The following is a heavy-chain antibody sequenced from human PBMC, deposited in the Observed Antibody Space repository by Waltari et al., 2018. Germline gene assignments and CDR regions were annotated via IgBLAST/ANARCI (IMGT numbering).Heavy chain of an antibody. D-gene: IGHD4-17*01. V-gene: IGHV3-23*01. CDR1: GFTFSTYA. CDR3: AKDITYGGRFHGMDV. J-gene: IGHJ6*02. Sequence: EAQLLESGGGLVQPGGSGRLSCAASGFTFSTYAMNWVRQAPGKGLSWVASISGTTHGLYYADSVKGRFTISRDNSNNMVYLEMAGLRVEDTAVYYCAKDITYGGRFHGMDVWGQGTTVNVSS. CDR2: ISGTTHGL.